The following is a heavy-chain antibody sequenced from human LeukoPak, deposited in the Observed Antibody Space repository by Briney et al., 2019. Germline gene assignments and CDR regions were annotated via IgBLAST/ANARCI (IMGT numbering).Heavy chain of an antibody. CDR3: ASLPEDDYYDSSGLWDY. V-gene: IGHV3-11*01. CDR1: GFTFSDYY. J-gene: IGHJ4*02. CDR2: ISSSGSTM. Sequence: GGSLRLSCAASGFTFSDYYMSWIRQAPGKGLEWVSYISSSGSTMYYADSVKGRFTISRDNSKNTLYLQMNSLRAEDTAVYYCASLPEDDYYDSSGLWDYWGQGTLVTVSS. D-gene: IGHD3-22*01.